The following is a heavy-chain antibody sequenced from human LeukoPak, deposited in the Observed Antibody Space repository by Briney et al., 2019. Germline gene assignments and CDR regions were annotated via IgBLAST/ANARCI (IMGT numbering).Heavy chain of an antibody. CDR2: IHDSGST. V-gene: IGHV4-30-4*01. CDR3: ARSGGSGDYSLDY. Sequence: SETLSLTCTVSGGSISSGDYHWNWIRQSPGKGLEWIGFIHDSGSTYYNPSLKSRVTMSRDVSKKQFSLMLSSLTAADTAVYYCARSGGSGDYSLDYWGQGILVTVSS. D-gene: IGHD4-17*01. J-gene: IGHJ4*02. CDR1: GGSISSGDYH.